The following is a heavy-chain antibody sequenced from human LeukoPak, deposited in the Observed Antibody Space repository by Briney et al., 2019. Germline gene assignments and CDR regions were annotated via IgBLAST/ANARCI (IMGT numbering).Heavy chain of an antibody. V-gene: IGHV4-30-2*01. J-gene: IGHJ6*03. Sequence: PSETLSLTCTVSGGSSSSGGYYWSWIRQPPGKGLEWIGYIYHSGSTYYNPSLKSRVTISVDRSKNQFSLKLSSVTAADTAVYYCARVWYEMATIRYYYYYMDVWGKGTTVTVSS. CDR3: ARVWYEMATIRYYYYYMDV. CDR2: IYHSGST. CDR1: GGSSSSGGYY. D-gene: IGHD5-24*01.